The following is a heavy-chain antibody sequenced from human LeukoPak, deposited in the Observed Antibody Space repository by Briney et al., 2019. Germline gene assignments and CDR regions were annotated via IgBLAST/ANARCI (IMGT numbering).Heavy chain of an antibody. CDR1: GFTFSSYG. V-gene: IGHV3-30*02. J-gene: IGHJ4*02. CDR2: IRYDGSNK. CDR3: AKKGYYDGSGYYMYYFDH. Sequence: PGGSLRLSCAASGFTFSSYGMHWVRQAPGKGLEWVAFIRYDGSNKYYADSVKGRFTISRGNSKNTLYLQMNSLRAEDTAVYYCAKKGYYDGSGYYMYYFDHWGQGTLVTVSS. D-gene: IGHD3-22*01.